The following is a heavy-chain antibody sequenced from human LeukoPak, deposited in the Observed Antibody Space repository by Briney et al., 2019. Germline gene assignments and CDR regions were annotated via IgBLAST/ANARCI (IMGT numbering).Heavy chain of an antibody. V-gene: IGHV4-39*07. J-gene: IGHJ4*02. CDR2: IYTSGST. CDR3: ARLGGSSWYHEGLRGRDY. Sequence: SETLSLTCTVSGGSISSSSYYWRWIRQPPGKGLEWIGRIYTSGSTNYNPSLKSRVIISVDTSKNQFSLKLSSVTAADTAVYYCARLGGSSWYHEGLRGRDYWGQGTLVTVSS. D-gene: IGHD6-13*01. CDR1: GGSISSSSYY.